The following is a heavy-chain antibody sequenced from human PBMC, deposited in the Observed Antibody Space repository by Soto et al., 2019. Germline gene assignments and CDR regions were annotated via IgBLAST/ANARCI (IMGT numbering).Heavy chain of an antibody. D-gene: IGHD6-6*01. CDR1: GFTFSSYG. CDR3: AKDRRAIAAGFDY. CDR2: ISYDGSNK. V-gene: IGHV3-30*18. Sequence: QPGGSLRLSCAASGFTFSSYGMHWVRQAPGKGLEWVAVISYDGSNKYYADSVKGRFTISRDNSKNTLYLQMNSLRAEDTAVYYCAKDRRAIAAGFDYWGQGTLVTVSS. J-gene: IGHJ4*02.